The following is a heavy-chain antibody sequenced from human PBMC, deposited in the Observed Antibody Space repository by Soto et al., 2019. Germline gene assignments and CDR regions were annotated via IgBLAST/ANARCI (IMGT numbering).Heavy chain of an antibody. CDR2: IKPDGSEN. Sequence: EVQLVESGGGLVQPGGSLRLSCAASGFTFSAYWMSWVRQEPGEGLQWVANIKPDGSENYYVDSVKGRFTISRDNAENSLTLQMNGVRAEDTAVYYCARASRTLYTAYALDLWGQGTLVTVSS. V-gene: IGHV3-7*01. CDR3: ARASRTLYTAYALDL. D-gene: IGHD5-12*01. J-gene: IGHJ5*02. CDR1: GFTFSAYW.